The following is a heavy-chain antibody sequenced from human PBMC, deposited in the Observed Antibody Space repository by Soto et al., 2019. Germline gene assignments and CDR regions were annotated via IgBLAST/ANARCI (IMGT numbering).Heavy chain of an antibody. CDR1: GYTFSNQY. J-gene: IGHJ4*02. Sequence: QVQLVQSGAEVRKPGASVKVSCKAAGYTFSNQYRHWVRQAAGQGLEWMGIINATGGSTTYAQKFQGRIFMTGDTSTSTVYMDLSSLRSEDTAVYYCAREGSYYFDNRLDYWGQGTLVTVSS. D-gene: IGHD3-22*01. CDR2: INATGGST. V-gene: IGHV1-46*01. CDR3: AREGSYYFDNRLDY.